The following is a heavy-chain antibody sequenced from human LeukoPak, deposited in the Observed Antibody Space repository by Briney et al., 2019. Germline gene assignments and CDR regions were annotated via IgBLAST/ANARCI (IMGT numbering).Heavy chain of an antibody. CDR1: GGTFSSYA. V-gene: IGHV1-69*04. CDR3: ARDRFSGPTGDYYYYGMDV. Sequence: ASVRVSCKASGGTFSSYAISWVRQAPGQGLEWMGRIIPILGIANYAQKFQGRVTITADKSTSTAYMELNSLRAEDTAVYYCARDRFSGPTGDYYYYGMDVWGQGTTVTVSS. D-gene: IGHD7-27*01. CDR2: IIPILGIA. J-gene: IGHJ6*02.